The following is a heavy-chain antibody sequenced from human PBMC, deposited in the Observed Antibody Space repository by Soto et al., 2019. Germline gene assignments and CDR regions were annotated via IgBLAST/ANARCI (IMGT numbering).Heavy chain of an antibody. CDR3: ARLSVSGSQTFDY. CDR2: INIDGSSI. J-gene: IGHJ4*02. Sequence: PGGSLRLSCAASGFTFNDYWMHWVRQAPGKGLVWVSRINIDGSSITYADSVKGRFTISRDKAKSTLYLQMNSLRVEDTAVYFGARLSVSGSQTFDYWGQGALVTVSS. V-gene: IGHV3-74*01. D-gene: IGHD6-19*01. CDR1: GFTFNDYW.